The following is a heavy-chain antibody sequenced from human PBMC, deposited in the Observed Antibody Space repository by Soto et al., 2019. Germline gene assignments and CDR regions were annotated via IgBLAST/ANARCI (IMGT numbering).Heavy chain of an antibody. Sequence: GGSLRLSCAASGFTFSSYGMHWVRQAPGKGLEWVAVIWYDGSNKYYADSVKGRFTISRDNSKNTLYLQMNSLRAEDTAVYYCASAYSSRWHLPHEWFDHWGQGNLVTVSS. CDR1: GFTFSSYG. D-gene: IGHD6-13*01. CDR3: ASAYSSRWHLPHEWFDH. J-gene: IGHJ5*02. CDR2: IWYDGSNK. V-gene: IGHV3-33*01.